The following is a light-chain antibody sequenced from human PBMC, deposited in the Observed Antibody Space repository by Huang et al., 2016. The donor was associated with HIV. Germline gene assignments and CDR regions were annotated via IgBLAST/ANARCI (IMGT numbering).Light chain of an antibody. CDR2: ATS. Sequence: DIQMNQSLSSLSAPEGATVTITYRASQSISNYLNGYQQRPGKAPNLLIYATSSLQNGFPSKFSGSRSWTDFTLTINSLQPEDLATYDCQHTYSSLPTFGQGTRLE. CDR1: QSISNY. CDR3: QHTYSSLPT. J-gene: IGKJ5*01. V-gene: IGKV1-39*01.